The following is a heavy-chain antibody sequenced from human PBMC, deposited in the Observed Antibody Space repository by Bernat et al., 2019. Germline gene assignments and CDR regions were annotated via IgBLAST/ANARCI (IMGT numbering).Heavy chain of an antibody. D-gene: IGHD1-1*01. CDR1: GFIFTAYD. CDR3: ARGHLLILEARAPFDY. V-gene: IGHV3-33*08. J-gene: IGHJ4*02. Sequence: VQLVESGGGLVQPGGSLRLSCAASGFIFTAYDMHWVRQAPGKGLEWVAVIWYDGSNKYYADSVKDRFTISRDNSKNTLYLQMNSLRAEDTAVYYCARGHLLILEARAPFDYWGQGTLVTVSS. CDR2: IWYDGSNK.